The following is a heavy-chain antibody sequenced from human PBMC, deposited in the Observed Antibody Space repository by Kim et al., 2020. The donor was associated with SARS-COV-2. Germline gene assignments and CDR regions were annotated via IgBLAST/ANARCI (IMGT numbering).Heavy chain of an antibody. CDR3: ARYHFDTSGPVGGFDYGGPVGGFDS. D-gene: IGHD4-17*01. Sequence: ASVKVSCKASGYIFTTYSISWIRQAPGQGLEWMGLITTSLGNPTYAQNFTGRFVFSLDTSVSTAYLQISSLRTDDTAIYYCARYHFDTSGPVGGFDYGGPVGGFDSWGHGTLVTVS. J-gene: IGHJ4*01. CDR2: ITTSLGNP. V-gene: IGHV7-4-1*02. CDR1: GYIFTTYS.